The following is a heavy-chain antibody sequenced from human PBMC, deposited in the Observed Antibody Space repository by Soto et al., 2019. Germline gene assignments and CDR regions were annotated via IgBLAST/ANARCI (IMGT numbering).Heavy chain of an antibody. J-gene: IGHJ5*02. CDR3: ARQDLNWFDP. V-gene: IGHV4-59*08. CDR1: GGSISSYY. Sequence: SETLSLTCTVSGGSISSYYWSWIRQPPGKGLEWIGYIYYSGSTNYNPSLKSRVTVSVDTSKNQFSLKLSSVTAADTAVYYCARQDLNWFDPWGQGTLVTVSS. CDR2: IYYSGST.